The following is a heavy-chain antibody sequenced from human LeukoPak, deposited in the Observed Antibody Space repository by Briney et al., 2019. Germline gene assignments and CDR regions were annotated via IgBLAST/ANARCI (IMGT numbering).Heavy chain of an antibody. J-gene: IGHJ4*02. CDR3: ARSIGDFGVIISPPFDY. V-gene: IGHV3-23*01. D-gene: IGHD3-3*01. CDR2: ISGSGGST. Sequence: GGSLRLSCAASGFTLSSYAMSWVRQAPGKGLEWVSLISGSGGSTQYADSVKGRFTISRDNSKNTLYLQMNSLRADDTAVYYCARSIGDFGVIISPPFDYWGQGTLVTVSS. CDR1: GFTLSSYA.